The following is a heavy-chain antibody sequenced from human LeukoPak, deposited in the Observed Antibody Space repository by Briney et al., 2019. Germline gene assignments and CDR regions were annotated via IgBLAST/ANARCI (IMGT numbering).Heavy chain of an antibody. D-gene: IGHD3-3*01. CDR3: AKDGFWSGYLGYFDY. V-gene: IGHV3-30*02. J-gene: IGHJ4*02. CDR1: GFTFSSYG. Sequence: GGSLRLSCAAPGFTFSSYGMHWVRQAPGKGLEWVAFIRYDGSNKYYADSVKGRFTISRDNSKNTLYLQMNSLRAEDTAVYYCAKDGFWSGYLGYFDYWGQGTLVTVSS. CDR2: IRYDGSNK.